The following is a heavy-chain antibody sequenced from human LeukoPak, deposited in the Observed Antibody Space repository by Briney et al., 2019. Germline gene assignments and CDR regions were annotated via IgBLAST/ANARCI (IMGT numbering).Heavy chain of an antibody. V-gene: IGHV1-69*04. CDR1: GGTFSSYA. Sequence: GSSVKVSCKASGGTFSSYAISWVRQAPGQGLEWMGRIIPILGIANYAQKFQGRVTITADKSTSTAYMELSSLRSEDTAVYYCATEYYYDSSGYHYGMDVWGQGTTVTVSS. J-gene: IGHJ6*02. CDR2: IIPILGIA. CDR3: ATEYYYDSSGYHYGMDV. D-gene: IGHD3-22*01.